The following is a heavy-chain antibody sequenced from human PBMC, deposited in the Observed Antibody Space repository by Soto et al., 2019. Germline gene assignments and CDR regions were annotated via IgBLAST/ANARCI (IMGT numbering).Heavy chain of an antibody. CDR3: ARKDIVLVPAAKGMDV. CDR2: IWYDGSNK. J-gene: IGHJ6*02. CDR1: GFTFSSYG. V-gene: IGHV3-33*01. D-gene: IGHD2-2*01. Sequence: GGSLRLSCAASGFTFSSYGMHWVRQAPGKGLEWVVVIWYDGSNKYYADSVKGRFTISRDNSKNTLYLQMNSLRAEDTAVYYCARKDIVLVPAAKGMDVWGQGTTVTVSS.